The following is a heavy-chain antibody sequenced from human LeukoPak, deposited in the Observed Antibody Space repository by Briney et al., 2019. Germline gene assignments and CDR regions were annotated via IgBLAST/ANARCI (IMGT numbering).Heavy chain of an antibody. J-gene: IGHJ4*02. D-gene: IGHD6-13*01. CDR2: IYYSGST. CDR3: ARGVLSSWANFDY. V-gene: IGHV4-30-4*08. CDR1: GGSISSSSYY. Sequence: PSETLSLTCTVSGGSISSSSYYWSWIRQPPGKGLEWIGYIYYSGSTYYNPSLKSRVTISVDTSKNQFSLKLSSVTAADTAVYYCARGVLSSWANFDYWGQGTLVTVSS.